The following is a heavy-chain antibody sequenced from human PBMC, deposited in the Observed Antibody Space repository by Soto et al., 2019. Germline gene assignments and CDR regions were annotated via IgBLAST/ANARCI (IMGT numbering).Heavy chain of an antibody. CDR1: GGSISSYY. V-gene: IGHV4-59*08. CDR2: IYYSGST. J-gene: IGHJ4*02. D-gene: IGHD3-10*01. CDR3: ASRKSSPYFDY. Sequence: SETLSLTCTVSGGSISSYYWSWIRQPPGKGLEWIGYIYYSGSTNYNPSLKSRVTISVDTSKNQFPLKLSSVTAADTAVYYCASRKSSPYFDYWGQGTLVTVSS.